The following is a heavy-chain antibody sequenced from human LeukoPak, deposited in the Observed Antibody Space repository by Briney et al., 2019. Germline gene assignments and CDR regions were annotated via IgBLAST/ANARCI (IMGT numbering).Heavy chain of an antibody. D-gene: IGHD2/OR15-2a*01. CDR3: ARGPTTTFRFDP. J-gene: IGHJ5*02. Sequence: PSETLSLTCAVSGYSISSGHYWGWIRQPPGKGLEWIGSIYHSGGTYYNPSLKSRVTISVDTSKNQFSLKLSSVTAADTAVYYCARGPTTTFRFDPWGQGTLVTVSS. CDR1: GYSISSGHY. V-gene: IGHV4-38-2*01. CDR2: IYHSGGT.